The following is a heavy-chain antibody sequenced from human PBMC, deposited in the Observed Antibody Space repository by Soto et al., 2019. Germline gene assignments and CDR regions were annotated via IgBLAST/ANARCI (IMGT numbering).Heavy chain of an antibody. CDR2: ISDSGDNI. V-gene: IGHV3-23*01. Sequence: PGGSLRLSCAASGFTFSSYAMSWVRQAPGKGLEWVSIISDSGDNIYYADSVKGRFTISRDNSKNTLYLQMNSLRVEDTAVYYCAKDSPTYYYDSSGWNAFDIWGQGTMVTVSS. CDR1: GFTFSSYA. J-gene: IGHJ3*02. D-gene: IGHD3-22*01. CDR3: AKDSPTYYYDSSGWNAFDI.